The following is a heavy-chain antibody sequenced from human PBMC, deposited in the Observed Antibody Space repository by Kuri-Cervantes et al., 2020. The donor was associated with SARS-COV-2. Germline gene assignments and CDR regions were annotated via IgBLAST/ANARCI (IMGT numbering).Heavy chain of an antibody. CDR2: INPNSGDT. Sequence: ASVKVSCKASGYTFTGYYMHWVRQAPGQGLEWMGWINPNSGDTNYAQEFQGRVTMTRDTSISTAYMELSRLRSDDTAVYYCASNSNYWYYGMDVWGQGTTVTVSS. D-gene: IGHD4-11*01. CDR1: GYTFTGYY. J-gene: IGHJ6*02. CDR3: ASNSNYWYYGMDV. V-gene: IGHV1-2*02.